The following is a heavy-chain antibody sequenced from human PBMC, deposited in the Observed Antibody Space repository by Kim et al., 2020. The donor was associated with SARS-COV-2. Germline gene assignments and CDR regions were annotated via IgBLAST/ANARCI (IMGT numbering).Heavy chain of an antibody. J-gene: IGHJ6*02. CDR1: GFTFSSYG. CDR3: ARDLWFGELLGSYYYYYGMDV. Sequence: GGSLRLSCAASGFTFSSYGMHWVRQAPGKGLEWVAVISYDGSNKYYADSVKGRFTISRDNSKNTLYLQMNILRAEDTAVYYCARDLWFGELLGSYYYYYGMDVWGQGTTVTVSS. CDR2: ISYDGSNK. V-gene: IGHV3-33*05. D-gene: IGHD3-10*01.